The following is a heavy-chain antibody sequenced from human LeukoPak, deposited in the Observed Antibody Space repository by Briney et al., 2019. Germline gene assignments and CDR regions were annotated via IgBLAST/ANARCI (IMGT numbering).Heavy chain of an antibody. V-gene: IGHV3-7*01. CDR1: GFTFSSYW. J-gene: IGHJ4*02. CDR3: ARSFRSFDY. Sequence: GGSLRLSCVASGFTFSSYWMSWVRQAPGKGLEWVANINQDGSEKNNVDSVKGRFTISRDNAKNSLYLQMNSLRAEDTAVYYCARSFRSFDYWGQGTLVTVSS. CDR2: INQDGSEK.